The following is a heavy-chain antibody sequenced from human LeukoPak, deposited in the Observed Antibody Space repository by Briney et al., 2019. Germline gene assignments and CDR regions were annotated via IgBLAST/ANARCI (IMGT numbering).Heavy chain of an antibody. J-gene: IGHJ4*02. CDR1: GLTGSHNY. CDR3: ARARGGYDFDY. Sequence: PGGSLRLSCAASGLTGSHNYVSWVRQAPGKGLEWVSAIHTSGDTCYADSVKGRFTISRDTSKNSLYLQLNSLRAEDTAVYYCARARGGYDFDYWGQGTLVTVSS. CDR2: IHTSGDT. D-gene: IGHD5-12*01. V-gene: IGHV3-53*01.